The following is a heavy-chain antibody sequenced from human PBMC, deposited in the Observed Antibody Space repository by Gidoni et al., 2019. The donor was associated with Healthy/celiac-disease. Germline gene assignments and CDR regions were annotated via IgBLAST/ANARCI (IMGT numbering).Heavy chain of an antibody. CDR2: ISGSGGST. D-gene: IGHD2-15*01. Sequence: EVQLLESGGGLVQPGGSLSLFCAASGFTFSSYAMSWVRRAPGKGLEWVSAISGSGGSTYYAESVKGRFTISRDNSKNTLYLQMNSLRAEDTAVYYCAKDMVVVAATVPDYWGQGTLVTVSS. CDR1: GFTFSSYA. CDR3: AKDMVVVAATVPDY. J-gene: IGHJ4*02. V-gene: IGHV3-23*01.